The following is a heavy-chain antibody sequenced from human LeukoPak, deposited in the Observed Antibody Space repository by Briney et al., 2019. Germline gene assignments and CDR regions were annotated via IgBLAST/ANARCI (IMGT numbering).Heavy chain of an antibody. CDR1: SGSISSSSYY. D-gene: IGHD3-22*01. CDR3: ARGILRDYYDSSGFYHRGGVGY. V-gene: IGHV4-61*09. J-gene: IGHJ4*02. Sequence: PSETLSLTCTVSSGSISSSSYYWSWIRQPAGRGLEWIGHIHTSGTMNYNASLKSRVRISVETSKNQFSLRLSSVTAADTAVYFCARGILRDYYDSSGFYHRGGVGYWGQGTLVTVSS. CDR2: IHTSGTM.